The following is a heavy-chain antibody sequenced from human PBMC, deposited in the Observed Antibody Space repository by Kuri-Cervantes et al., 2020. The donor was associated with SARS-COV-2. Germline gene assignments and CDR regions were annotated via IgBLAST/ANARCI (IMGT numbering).Heavy chain of an antibody. J-gene: IGHJ6*02. CDR3: ERQGGYYGMDV. CDR2: IYYSGST. V-gene: IGHV4-39*01. CDR1: GGSISSRSYY. D-gene: IGHD3-22*01. Sequence: GSLRLSCSVSGGSISSRSYYWGWIRQPPGKGLEWIGSIYYSGSTNYNPTLKSRVTISVDTSTNQFFLNLTSVTAADTAVYYCERQGGYYGMDVWGQGTTVTVSS.